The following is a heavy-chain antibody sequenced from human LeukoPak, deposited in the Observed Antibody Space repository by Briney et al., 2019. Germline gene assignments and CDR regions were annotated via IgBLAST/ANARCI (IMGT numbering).Heavy chain of an antibody. D-gene: IGHD3-3*02. J-gene: IGHJ5*02. CDR1: GFTFSSHA. V-gene: IGHV3-23*01. CDR2: ITGSGGST. CDR3: AKGTPFIFAVDRYNWFDP. Sequence: GGSLRLSCAASGFTFSSHAMSWVRQARQAPEKGPEWVSTITGSGGSTYYADSVRGRFTISRDNSKNTLYLQMNSLRAEDTAVYYCAKGTPFIFAVDRYNWFDPWGQGTLVTVSS.